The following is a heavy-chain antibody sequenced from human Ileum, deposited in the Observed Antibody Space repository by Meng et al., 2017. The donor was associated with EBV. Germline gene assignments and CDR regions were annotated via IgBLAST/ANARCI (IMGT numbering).Heavy chain of an antibody. CDR1: GASVSSAHSF. CDR3: AGDPHSGSPH. D-gene: IGHD1-26*01. CDR2: MSNSGST. J-gene: IGHJ4*02. V-gene: IGHV4-61*01. Sequence: VQLQESGPGLRKPSETLPLTCTVSGASVSSAHSFGTWIRQPPGKGLELIGYMSNSGSTNYSPPLESRVTISVDTSKNQFSLKLSSVTAADTAVYYCAGDPHSGSPHWGQGTLVTVSS.